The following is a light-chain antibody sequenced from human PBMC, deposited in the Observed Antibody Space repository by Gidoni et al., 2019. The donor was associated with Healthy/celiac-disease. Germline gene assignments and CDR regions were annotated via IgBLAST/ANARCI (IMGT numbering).Light chain of an antibody. CDR1: KLGDKY. V-gene: IGLV3-1*01. J-gene: IGLJ2*01. CDR2: QDN. Sequence: SYELTQAPSVSVSPGQPASITCSGDKLGDKYACWYQQKPGQSPVLVIYQDNKRPSGIPERFSGSNSGNTATLTISGTQAMDEADYYCQAWDRSTVFGGGTKLTVL. CDR3: QAWDRSTV.